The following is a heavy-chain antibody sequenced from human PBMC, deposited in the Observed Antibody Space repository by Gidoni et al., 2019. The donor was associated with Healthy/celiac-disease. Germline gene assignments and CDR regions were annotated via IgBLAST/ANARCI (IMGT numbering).Heavy chain of an antibody. J-gene: IGHJ6*03. CDR3: ARLGYCISTSCLYYMDV. CDR1: GFTFSSYR. Sequence: EVQLVESGGGLVKPGGSLRLSCAASGFTFSSYRMNWVRQAPGKGRDCVSPISSSISYLSYSASVKGLFTISRDTAKNSLYLQLTSLGAENTAVYYCARLGYCISTSCLYYMDVWAKGPRSPSP. D-gene: IGHD2-2*03. V-gene: IGHV3-21*01. CDR2: ISSSISYL.